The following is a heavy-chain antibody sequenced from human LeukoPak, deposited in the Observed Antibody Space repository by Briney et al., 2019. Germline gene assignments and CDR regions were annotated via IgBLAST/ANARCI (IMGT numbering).Heavy chain of an antibody. CDR1: GYTFTSYA. V-gene: IGHV1-3*01. D-gene: IGHD3-22*01. CDR2: INAGNGNT. J-gene: IGHJ4*02. CDR3: ARDTGYYYDSSGYYPEGNYFDY. Sequence: ASVKVSCKASGYTFTSYAMHWVRQAPGQRLEWMGWINAGNGNTNYAQKLQGRVTMTTDTSTSTAYMELRSLRSDDTAVYYCARDTGYYYDSSGYYPEGNYFDYWGQGTLVTVSS.